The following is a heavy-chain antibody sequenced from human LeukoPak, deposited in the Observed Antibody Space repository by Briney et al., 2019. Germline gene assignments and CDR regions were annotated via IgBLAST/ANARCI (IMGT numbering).Heavy chain of an antibody. D-gene: IGHD6-13*01. CDR1: GFDLSTYA. V-gene: IGHV3-23*01. Sequence: GGSLRLSCAVSGFDLSTYAMTWVRQAPAKGLEWVSSIRIGGGGTYYADSVKGRFTISRDNSENTLHLQMNNLRVGDTAKYFCARCMVLSQGWCNWFDPWGQGTLVTVSS. J-gene: IGHJ5*02. CDR3: ARCMVLSQGWCNWFDP. CDR2: IRIGGGGT.